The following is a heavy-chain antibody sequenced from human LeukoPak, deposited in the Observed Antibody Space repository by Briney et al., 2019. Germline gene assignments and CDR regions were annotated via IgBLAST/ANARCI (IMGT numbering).Heavy chain of an antibody. CDR3: ALRPPIVATISEVDY. V-gene: IGHV3-23*01. CDR2: ISDGGGAT. CDR1: GFTFSNYA. D-gene: IGHD5-12*01. Sequence: GGTLRLSCGASGFTFSNYAMSWVRQAPGKGLGWVSTISDGGGATYYSDSVKGRFTVSRDNSQKTLYLQMNSLTAEDTAVYYCALRPPIVATISEVDYWGQGTLVTVSS. J-gene: IGHJ4*02.